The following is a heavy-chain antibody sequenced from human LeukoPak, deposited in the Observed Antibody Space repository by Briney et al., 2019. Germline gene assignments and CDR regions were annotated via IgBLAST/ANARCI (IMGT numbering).Heavy chain of an antibody. CDR1: GFTFSGYW. D-gene: IGHD3-16*01. V-gene: IGHV3-74*01. CDR2: INSDGSST. CDR3: ARIGVGGGTRGLYYFDF. J-gene: IGHJ4*02. Sequence: PGGSLRLSCAAPGFTFSGYWMHWVRQAPGKGLVWVSRINSDGSSTSYADSVKGRFTISRDNAKNTLYLQMNSLRAEDTAVYYCARIGVGGGTRGLYYFDFWGQGTLVTVSS.